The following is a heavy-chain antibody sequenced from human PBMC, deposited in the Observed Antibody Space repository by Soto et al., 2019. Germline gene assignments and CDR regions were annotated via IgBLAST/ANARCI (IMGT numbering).Heavy chain of an antibody. CDR2: ISWNSGNI. J-gene: IGHJ3*02. D-gene: IGHD2-2*01. CDR3: AKGRGGATAAISAFDI. Sequence: EAQLVESGGGLVQPGRPLRLSCGASGFTFADYAMHWVRQGPGKGLEWVSGISWNSGNIGYVDSVKGRFTITRDNAKNSLHLQMNNLRDEDTALYYCAKGRGGATAAISAFDIWGQGSVVTVSS. V-gene: IGHV3-9*01. CDR1: GFTFADYA.